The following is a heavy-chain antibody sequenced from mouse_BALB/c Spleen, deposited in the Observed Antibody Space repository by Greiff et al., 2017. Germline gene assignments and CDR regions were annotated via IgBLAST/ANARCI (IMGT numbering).Heavy chain of an antibody. Sequence: VQLQQSAAELARPGASVKMSCKASGYTFTSYTMHWVKQRPGQGLEWIGYINPSSGYTEYNQKFKDKTTLTADKSSSTAYMQLSSLTSEDSAVYYCARRWLHYAMDYWGQGTSVTVSS. CDR1: GYTFTSYT. D-gene: IGHD2-3*01. CDR3: ARRWLHYAMDY. CDR2: INPSSGYT. J-gene: IGHJ4*01. V-gene: IGHV1-4*02.